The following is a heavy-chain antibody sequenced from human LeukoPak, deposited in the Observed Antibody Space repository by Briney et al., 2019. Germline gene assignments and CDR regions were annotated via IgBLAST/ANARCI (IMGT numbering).Heavy chain of an antibody. CDR2: INYSSST. V-gene: IGHV4-34*01. CDR3: ARGAGVKFYGDYYYYDMDV. CDR1: SGSFSGYY. J-gene: IGHJ6*02. Sequence: WETLSLTCAVYSGSFSGYYWSWIRQPPGKGLEWIGDINYSSSTNYNASVKSRVTISVDTSKNLFSLKLSSVTAADTAVYYCARGAGVKFYGDYYYYDMDVWGQGTTVTVSS. D-gene: IGHD4-17*01.